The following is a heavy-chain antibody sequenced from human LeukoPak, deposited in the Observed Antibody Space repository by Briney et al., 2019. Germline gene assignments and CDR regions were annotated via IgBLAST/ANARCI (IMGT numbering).Heavy chain of an antibody. V-gene: IGHV5-51*01. CDR2: IYAGDSDT. Sequence: GESLKISCKGSGYSFTSYWIGWVRQMPGKGLEWMGIIYAGDSDTRYSPSFQGQVTISVDKSISTAYLQWSSLQASDTAMYYCARAIGTSQFYFYYGMDVWGQGTSVTVSS. CDR3: ARAIGTSQFYFYYGMDV. CDR1: GYSFTSYW. D-gene: IGHD2-2*01. J-gene: IGHJ6*02.